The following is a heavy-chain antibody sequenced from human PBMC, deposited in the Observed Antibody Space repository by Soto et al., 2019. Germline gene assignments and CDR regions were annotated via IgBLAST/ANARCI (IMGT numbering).Heavy chain of an antibody. Sequence: EVQLVESGGGLVQPGGSLRLSCAASGFTFSGSWMHWVRQAPGKGLVWVSRISSDGSSTTYADSVKGRFTISRDNAKNILYLQMHSLGAEDTAVYYCATAGTGTFTYWGQGTLATVSS. V-gene: IGHV3-74*03. J-gene: IGHJ4*02. CDR1: GFTFSGSW. CDR2: ISSDGSST. CDR3: ATAGTGTFTY. D-gene: IGHD1-1*01.